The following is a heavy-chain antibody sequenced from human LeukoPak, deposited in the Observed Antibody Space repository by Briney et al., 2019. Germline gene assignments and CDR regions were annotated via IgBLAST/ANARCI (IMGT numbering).Heavy chain of an antibody. J-gene: IGHJ6*03. CDR2: INHSGST. Sequence: PSETLSLTCAVYGGSFSGYYWSWIRQPPGKGLEWIGEINHSGSTNYNPSLKSRVTISVDTSKNQFSLKLSSVTAADTAVYYCARGTMVRGVIISYYYYMDVWGKGTTVTVSS. CDR3: ARGTMVRGVIISYYYYMDV. D-gene: IGHD3-10*01. CDR1: GGSFSGYY. V-gene: IGHV4-34*01.